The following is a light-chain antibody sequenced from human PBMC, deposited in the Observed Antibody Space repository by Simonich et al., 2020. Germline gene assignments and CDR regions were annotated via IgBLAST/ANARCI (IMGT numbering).Light chain of an antibody. V-gene: IGKV4-1*01. J-gene: IGKJ1*01. CDR1: QSVLYSSNNKNY. CDR2: WAS. CDR3: QQYYSTPWT. Sequence: DIVMTQSPDSLAVSLGERATINCKSSQSVLYSSNNKNYLAWYQQKPGQPPTLLIYWASTRKSVVPDRFSGSGSGTDFTLTISSLQAEDVAVYYCQQYYSTPWTFGQGTKVEIK.